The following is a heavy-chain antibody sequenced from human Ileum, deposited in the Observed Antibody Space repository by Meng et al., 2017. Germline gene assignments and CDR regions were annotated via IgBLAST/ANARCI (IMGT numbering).Heavy chain of an antibody. CDR3: ARGLGYCSGGSCS. Sequence: GESLKISCAASGCIFSSSGMYWVRQAPGKGLVWVSRINSDGTSTKYADSVKGRITISRDNAKNTLYLQMNSLRVEDTAVYCCARGLGYCSGGSCSWGQGTLVTVSS. V-gene: IGHV3-74*01. CDR1: GCIFSSSG. D-gene: IGHD2-15*01. CDR2: INSDGTST. J-gene: IGHJ4*02.